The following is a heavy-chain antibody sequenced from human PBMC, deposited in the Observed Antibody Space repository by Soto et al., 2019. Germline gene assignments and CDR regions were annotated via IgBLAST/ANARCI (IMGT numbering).Heavy chain of an antibody. V-gene: IGHV4-39*01. Sequence: PSETLSLTCTVSGGSISSSSYYWGWIRQPPGKGLEWIGSIYYSGSTYYNPSLKSRVTISVDTSKNQFSLKLSSVTAADTAVYYCVNRGGSFRYWFDPWGQGTLVTVSS. CDR2: IYYSGST. J-gene: IGHJ5*02. CDR1: GGSISSSSYY. CDR3: VNRGGSFRYWFDP. D-gene: IGHD2-15*01.